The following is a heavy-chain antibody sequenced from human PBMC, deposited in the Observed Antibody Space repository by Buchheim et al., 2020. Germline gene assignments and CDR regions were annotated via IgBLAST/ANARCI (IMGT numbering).Heavy chain of an antibody. CDR2: ISYDGSNK. V-gene: IGHV3-30*18. D-gene: IGHD3-22*01. CDR1: GFTFSSYG. J-gene: IGHJ4*02. Sequence: QVQLAESGGGVVQPGRSLRLSCAASGFTFSSYGMHWVRQAPGKGLEWVAVISYDGSNKYYADSVKGRFTISRDNSKNTLYLQMNSLRAEDTAVYYCAKDLYYYDSSGYVDYWGQGTL. CDR3: AKDLYYYDSSGYVDY.